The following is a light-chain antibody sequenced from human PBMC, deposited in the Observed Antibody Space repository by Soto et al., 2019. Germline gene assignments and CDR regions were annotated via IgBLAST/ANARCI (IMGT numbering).Light chain of an antibody. Sequence: ISVWLAWFQQKPGNAPKLLIYKASTLESGVPSRFSGSGSGTEFTLTISSLQHDDSATYYCQQYNNRWTFGQGTKVEI. J-gene: IGKJ1*01. V-gene: IGKV1-5*03. CDR3: QQYNNRWT. CDR1: ISVW. CDR2: KAS.